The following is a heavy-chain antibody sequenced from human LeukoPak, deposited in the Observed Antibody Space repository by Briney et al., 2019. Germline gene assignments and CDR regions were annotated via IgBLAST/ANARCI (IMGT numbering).Heavy chain of an antibody. Sequence: PGGSPRLSCAASGFTFSSYAMTWVRQAPGKGLEWVSTVSGGGGSTYYADSVKGRFTISRDNSKNTLYLQMNSLRADDTAVYYCAKDRLGAAAGFFDYWGQGSLVTVSS. D-gene: IGHD6-13*01. J-gene: IGHJ4*02. CDR1: GFTFSSYA. CDR2: VSGGGGST. CDR3: AKDRLGAAAGFFDY. V-gene: IGHV3-23*01.